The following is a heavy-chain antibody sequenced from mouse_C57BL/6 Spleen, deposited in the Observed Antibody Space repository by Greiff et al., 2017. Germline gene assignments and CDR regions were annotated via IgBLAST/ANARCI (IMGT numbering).Heavy chain of an antibody. CDR2: ISSGGSYT. V-gene: IGHV5-6*02. CDR1: GFTFSSYG. J-gene: IGHJ1*03. Sequence: VKLVESGGDLVKPGGSLKLSCAASGFTFSSYGMSWVRQTPDKRLEWVATISSGGSYTYYPDSVKGRFTISRDNAKNTLYLQMSSLKSEDTAMYYCARLTTVVAPFDVWGTGTTVTVSS. D-gene: IGHD1-1*01. CDR3: ARLTTVVAPFDV.